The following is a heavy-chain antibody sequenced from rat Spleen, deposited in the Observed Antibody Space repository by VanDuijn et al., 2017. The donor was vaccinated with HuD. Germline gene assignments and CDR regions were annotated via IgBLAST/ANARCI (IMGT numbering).Heavy chain of an antibody. V-gene: IGHV5-19*01. CDR2: ISPSGGST. D-gene: IGHD1-2*01. J-gene: IGHJ4*01. Sequence: EVQLVESGGGLLQPGRSLKLSCLASGFTFSNYGMHWIRQAPTKGLEWVASISPSGGSTYYRDSVKGRFTISRDNAKSSLYLQMDSLRSEDTATYYCTTEDYYSSGVMDAWGQGASVTVSS. CDR3: TTEDYYSSGVMDA. CDR1: GFTFSNYG.